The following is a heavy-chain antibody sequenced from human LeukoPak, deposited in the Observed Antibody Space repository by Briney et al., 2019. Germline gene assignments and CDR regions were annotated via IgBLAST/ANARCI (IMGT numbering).Heavy chain of an antibody. J-gene: IGHJ4*02. CDR1: GFTFDDYA. V-gene: IGHV3-33*08. CDR2: MWYDGSNK. Sequence: GGSLRLSCAASGFTFDDYAMHWVRQAPGKGLEWVAVMWYDGSNKYYADSVKGRFTISRDNSKNTLYLQMHSLRAEDTAVYYCARDEVTTPRDWGQGTLVTVSS. D-gene: IGHD4-17*01. CDR3: ARDEVTTPRD.